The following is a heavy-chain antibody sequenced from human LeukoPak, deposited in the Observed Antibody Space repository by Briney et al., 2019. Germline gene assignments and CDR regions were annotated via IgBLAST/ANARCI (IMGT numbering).Heavy chain of an antibody. V-gene: IGHV3-48*02. J-gene: IGHJ4*02. CDR1: GFSFSTYT. CDR3: ARARRHRSSWYHDY. Sequence: GGSLRLSCAASGFSFSTYTMNWVRQGPGKGLDCVSYISSSSTIYYADSVKGRFTISRDNANNSLYLQMNSLRDEDTAVYYCARARRHRSSWYHDYWGQGSLVTVSS. CDR2: ISSSSTI. D-gene: IGHD6-13*01.